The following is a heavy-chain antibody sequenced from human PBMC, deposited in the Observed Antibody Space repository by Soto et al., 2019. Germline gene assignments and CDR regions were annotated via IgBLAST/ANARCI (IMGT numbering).Heavy chain of an antibody. CDR2: ISGSGGST. J-gene: IGHJ6*02. CDR3: AKDPYCTSTSCYMDV. Sequence: EVQLLESGGGLVQPGGSLRLSCAASGFRFSNYAMSWVRQAPGKGLEWVSGISGSGGSTYYADSVKGRFTISRDNSKNTLYLQRNSLRAEDTAVYYCAKDPYCTSTSCYMDVWGQGTTVTVSS. V-gene: IGHV3-23*01. CDR1: GFRFSNYA. D-gene: IGHD2-2*01.